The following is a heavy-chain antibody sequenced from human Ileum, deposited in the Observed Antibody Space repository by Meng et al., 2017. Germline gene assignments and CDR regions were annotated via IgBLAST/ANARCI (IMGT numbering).Heavy chain of an antibody. CDR2: ISYDGSNK. D-gene: IGHD3-16*02. J-gene: IGHJ4*02. V-gene: IGHV3-30*01. CDR3: ASREGYYDYVWGSYRYTDGFDY. CDR1: GFTFSSYA. Sequence: GESLKISCAASGFTFSSYAMHWVRQAPGKGLEWVAVISYDGSNKYYADSVKGRFTISRDNSKNTLYLQMNSMRAEDTAVYYCASREGYYDYVWGSYRYTDGFDYWGQGTLVTVSS.